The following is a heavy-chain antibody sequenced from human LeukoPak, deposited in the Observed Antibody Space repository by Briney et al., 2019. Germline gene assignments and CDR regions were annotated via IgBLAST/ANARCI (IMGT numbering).Heavy chain of an antibody. V-gene: IGHV4-39*01. CDR1: GGSISNYL. D-gene: IGHD1-26*01. Sequence: PSETLSLTCTVSGGSISNYLWGWIRQPPGKGLQWIGTVYYNGATQYNPSLKSRVTVSVDTSKNQFSLKLTSVTAADTAVYYCAREDRVGATTGSDHWGQGTLVTVSS. J-gene: IGHJ4*02. CDR3: AREDRVGATTGSDH. CDR2: VYYNGAT.